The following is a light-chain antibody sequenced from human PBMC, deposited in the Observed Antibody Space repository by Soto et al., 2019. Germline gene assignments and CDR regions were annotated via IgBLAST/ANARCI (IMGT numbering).Light chain of an antibody. Sequence: QSVLTQPPSLSAAPGEKVTISCSGSRSNIGNNLVYWYQQFPGTAPKLLIYDNNERPSGIPDRFSGSKSGTSATLGITGLQTGDEADYYCGTWDSSLSAGVFGGGTKLTVL. J-gene: IGLJ2*01. CDR1: RSNIGNNL. CDR2: DNN. CDR3: GTWDSSLSAGV. V-gene: IGLV1-51*01.